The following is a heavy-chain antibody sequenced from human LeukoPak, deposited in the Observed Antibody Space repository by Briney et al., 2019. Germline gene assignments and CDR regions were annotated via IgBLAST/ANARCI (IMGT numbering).Heavy chain of an antibody. Sequence: PSETLSLTCAVYGGSFSRYYWSWIRQPPGKGLEWIGEINHSGSTNYNPSLKSRVTISVDTSKNQFSLKLSSVTAADTAVYYCARGLNYYDSSGYYLYYWGQGTLVTVSS. J-gene: IGHJ4*02. CDR2: INHSGST. V-gene: IGHV4-34*01. D-gene: IGHD3-22*01. CDR3: ARGLNYYDSSGYYLYY. CDR1: GGSFSRYY.